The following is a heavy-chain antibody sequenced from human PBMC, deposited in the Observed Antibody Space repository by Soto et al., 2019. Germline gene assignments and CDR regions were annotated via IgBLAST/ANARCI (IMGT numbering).Heavy chain of an antibody. Sequence: GGSLRLSCAASGFTFSSYGMHWVRQAPGKGLEWVAVISYDGSNKYYADSVKGRFTISRDNSKNTLYLQMNSLRAEDTAVYYCARYYGGYDYWGQGTLVTVSS. CDR2: ISYDGSNK. CDR3: ARYYGGYDY. V-gene: IGHV3-30*19. CDR1: GFTFSSYG. D-gene: IGHD5-12*01. J-gene: IGHJ4*02.